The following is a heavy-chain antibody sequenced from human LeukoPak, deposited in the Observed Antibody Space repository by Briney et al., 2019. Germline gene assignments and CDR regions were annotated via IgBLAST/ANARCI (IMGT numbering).Heavy chain of an antibody. J-gene: IGHJ6*02. V-gene: IGHV3-66*01. Sequence: PGGSLRLSCGASGFTVSTNYRSWVRQAPGKGLEWVSIIYSGGSTYYADSVKGRFTISRDNSKNTLYLQMNSLRAEDTAVYYCAKDARASYYYYGMDVWGQGTTVTVSS. CDR2: IYSGGST. CDR3: AKDARASYYYYGMDV. CDR1: GFTVSTNY.